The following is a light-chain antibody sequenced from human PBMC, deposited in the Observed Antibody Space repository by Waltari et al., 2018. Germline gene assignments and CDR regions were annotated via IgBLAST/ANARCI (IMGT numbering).Light chain of an antibody. CDR1: QSVSRT. CDR3: QHYVTLPVT. Sequence: EIVLTQSPGTLSLSPGDRATLSCRASQSVSRTLAWYQQKPGQAPSPLIYGASIRATGITDRFSGSGSGTDFSLTISRLEPEDFAVYYCQHYVTLPVTFGQGTKVEIK. CDR2: GAS. J-gene: IGKJ1*01. V-gene: IGKV3-20*01.